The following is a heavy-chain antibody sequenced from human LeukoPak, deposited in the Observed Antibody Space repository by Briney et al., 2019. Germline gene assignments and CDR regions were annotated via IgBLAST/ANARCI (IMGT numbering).Heavy chain of an antibody. CDR2: ISPNSGGA. J-gene: IGHJ4*02. D-gene: IGHD2-8*01. CDR1: GYTFTGYY. V-gene: IGHV1-2*02. Sequence: ASVKVSCKASGYTFTGYYMYWVRQAPGQGLEWVGWISPNSGGANFAQKFQGRVTMTRDTSISTAYLELSRLTSDDTAVYYCARDGDSLMVDFDYWGQGTLVTVPS. CDR3: ARDGDSLMVDFDY.